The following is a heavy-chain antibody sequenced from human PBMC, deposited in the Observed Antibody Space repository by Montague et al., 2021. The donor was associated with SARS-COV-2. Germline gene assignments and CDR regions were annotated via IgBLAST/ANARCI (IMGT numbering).Heavy chain of an antibody. Sequence: SETLSLTCTVSGDSISSSSYYWGWIRQPPGKGLEWIGSINNRGNTYNNPSLRSRVSISVDTFKNQFTLNVRSVTAADTGLFYCVRVTHPRSAWPYYMDVWGQGTMVTVSS. CDR3: VRVTHPRSAWPYYMDV. V-gene: IGHV4-39*01. D-gene: IGHD4-11*01. CDR1: GDSISSSSYY. J-gene: IGHJ6*03. CDR2: INNRGNT.